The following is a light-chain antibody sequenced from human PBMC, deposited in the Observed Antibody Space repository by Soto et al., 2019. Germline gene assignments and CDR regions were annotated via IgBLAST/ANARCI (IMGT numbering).Light chain of an antibody. Sequence: QPVLTQPASVSVSPGQSITISCTGTIYAVGGDHYVSWYQQFPGKAPKLMLYDVSNRPSGISNRFSGFRAGSTASLTVSGLQHEDAEHYYCIYYTTAGVLVFGGGTKVTVL. CDR2: DVS. CDR3: IYYTTAGVLV. J-gene: IGLJ2*01. V-gene: IGLV2-14*03. CDR1: IYAVGGDHY.